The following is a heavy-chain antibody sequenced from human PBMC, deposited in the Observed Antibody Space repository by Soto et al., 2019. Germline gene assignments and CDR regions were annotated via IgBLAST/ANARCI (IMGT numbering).Heavy chain of an antibody. Sequence: GGSLRLSCAASGFTVSSNYMSWVRQAPGKGLEWVSVIYSGGSTYYADSVKGRFTISRDNSKNTLYLQMNSLRAEDTAVYYCARVGEDYYDSSGYYYDYWGQGTLVTVSS. D-gene: IGHD3-22*01. J-gene: IGHJ4*02. V-gene: IGHV3-53*01. CDR2: IYSGGST. CDR3: ARVGEDYYDSSGYYYDY. CDR1: GFTVSSNY.